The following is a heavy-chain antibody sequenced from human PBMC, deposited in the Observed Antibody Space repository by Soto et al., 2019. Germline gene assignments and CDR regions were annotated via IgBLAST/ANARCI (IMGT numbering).Heavy chain of an antibody. D-gene: IGHD3-22*01. J-gene: IGHJ4*02. CDR3: ARHAHYYDSSGYYYSVEDATTQGVYFDY. V-gene: IGHV4-39*01. Sequence: SETLSLTCTVSGGSISSSSYYWGWIRQPPGKGLEWIGSIYYSGSTYYNPSLKSRVTISVDTSKNQFSLKLSSVTAADTAVYYCARHAHYYDSSGYYYSVEDATTQGVYFDYWGQGTLVTVSS. CDR2: IYYSGST. CDR1: GGSISSSSYY.